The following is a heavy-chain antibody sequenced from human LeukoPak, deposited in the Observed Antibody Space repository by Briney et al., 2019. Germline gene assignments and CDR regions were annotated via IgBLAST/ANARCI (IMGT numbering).Heavy chain of an antibody. V-gene: IGHV4-59*01. CDR3: ARAACDIRYSDWLLYP. Sequence: SETLSLTCTVSGGSISSYYWSWIRQPPGKGLEWIGYIYYSGSTNYNPSLKSRVTISVDTSKNQFSLKLSSVTAADTAVYYCARAACDIRYSDWLLYPWGQGTLVTVSS. CDR2: IYYSGST. D-gene: IGHD3-9*01. CDR1: GGSISSYY. J-gene: IGHJ5*02.